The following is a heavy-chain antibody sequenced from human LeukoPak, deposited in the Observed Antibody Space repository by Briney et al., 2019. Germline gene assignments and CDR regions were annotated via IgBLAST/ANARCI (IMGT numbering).Heavy chain of an antibody. Sequence: SETLSLTCTVSGGSISSSSYYWGWIRQPPGKGLEWIGSIYYSGSTYYNPSLKSRVTISVDTSKNQFSLKLSSVTAADTAVYYCARARTWIFDPWGQGTLVTVSS. CDR2: IYYSGST. J-gene: IGHJ5*02. D-gene: IGHD5-12*01. CDR3: ARARTWIFDP. CDR1: GGSISSSSYY. V-gene: IGHV4-39*01.